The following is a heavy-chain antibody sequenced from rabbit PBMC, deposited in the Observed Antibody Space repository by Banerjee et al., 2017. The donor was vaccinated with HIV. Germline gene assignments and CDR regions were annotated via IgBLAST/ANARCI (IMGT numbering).Heavy chain of an antibody. J-gene: IGHJ4*01. Sequence: QEQLLESGGGLVKPEGSLKLSCTGSGFSFSNKAVMCWVRQAPGKGLEWIACINTITGKPVYASGVYGRFTFSKPSSTTVTLQMTSLTAADTSTYFWARDLDGVIGWNLGWWGQSTLVTVS. CDR3: ARDLDGVIGWNLGW. CDR2: INTITGKP. CDR1: GFSFSNKAV. D-gene: IGHD2-1*01. V-gene: IGHV1S45*01.